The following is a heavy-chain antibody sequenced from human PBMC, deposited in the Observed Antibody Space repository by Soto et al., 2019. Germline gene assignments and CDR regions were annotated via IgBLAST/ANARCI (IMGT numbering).Heavy chain of an antibody. CDR2: INHSGST. D-gene: IGHD2-21*02. CDR1: GGSFSGYY. V-gene: IGHV4-34*01. J-gene: IGHJ4*02. Sequence: PSETLSLTCALYGGSFSGYYWSWIRQPSGKGLEWIGEINHSGSTNYNPSLKSRVTISVDTSKNQFSLKLSSVTAADTAVYYCAGPSSDCGGDCYYFDYWGQGALVTVSS. CDR3: AGPSSDCGGDCYYFDY.